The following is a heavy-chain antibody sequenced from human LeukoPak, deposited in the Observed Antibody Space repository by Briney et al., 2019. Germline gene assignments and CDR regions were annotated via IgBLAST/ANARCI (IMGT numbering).Heavy chain of an antibody. J-gene: IGHJ4*02. V-gene: IGHV1-3*01. CDR3: ARGRWDYAPPTLYYFDS. CDR2: INAGNGNT. Sequence: GASVKVSCKASGYTFITYTLHWVRQAPGQRLEWMGWINAGNGNTKFSQKFQGRVTFTRDTSASTAYMELSCLRSEDTALYYCARGRWDYAPPTLYYFDSWGQGTLVTVSS. CDR1: GYTFITYT. D-gene: IGHD1-26*01.